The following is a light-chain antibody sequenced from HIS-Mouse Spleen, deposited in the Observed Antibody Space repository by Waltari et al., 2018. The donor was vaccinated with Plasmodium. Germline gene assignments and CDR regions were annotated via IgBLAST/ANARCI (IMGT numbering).Light chain of an antibody. J-gene: IGLJ3*02. CDR2: YYYDSDK. CDR1: SAINVGRYN. CDR3: MIWPSNASGV. Sequence: QPVLTQPPSSSASPGDSARLTCTLPSAINVGRYNIYWYQHTPGSPPRYLLYYYYDSDKGQGSGVPSRFSGSKDASANTGILLISGLQSEDEADYYCMIWPSNASGVFGGGTKLTVL. V-gene: IGLV5-37*01.